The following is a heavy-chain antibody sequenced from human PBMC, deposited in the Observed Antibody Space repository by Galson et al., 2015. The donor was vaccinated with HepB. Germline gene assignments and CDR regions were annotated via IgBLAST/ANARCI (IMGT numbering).Heavy chain of an antibody. Sequence: QSGAEVKKPGESLRISCKASRYRFPNYWIGWVRQVPGNGLEWVGIIFPHDSDTRYSPSFRGQVTISADKSISTVYLHWSSLKASHTAIYFCARHYLPHYYYRVYVWGPGTTVTVSS. J-gene: IGHJ6*02. V-gene: IGHV5-51*01. CDR2: IFPHDSDT. CDR3: ARHYLPHYYYRVYV. CDR1: RYRFPNYW.